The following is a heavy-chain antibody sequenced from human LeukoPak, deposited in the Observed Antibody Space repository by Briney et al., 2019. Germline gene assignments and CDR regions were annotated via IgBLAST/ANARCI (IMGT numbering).Heavy chain of an antibody. CDR3: ARSKRDTMIVVVTPFDY. CDR1: GVSVSDYY. Sequence: PSETLSLTCAVSGVSVSDYYWSWIRQSPEKGLEWIGEINHSGSTNYNPSLKSRVTISVDTSKNQFSLKLSSVTAADTAVYYCARSKRDTMIVVVTPFDYWGQGTLVTVSS. V-gene: IGHV4-34*01. J-gene: IGHJ4*02. D-gene: IGHD3-22*01. CDR2: INHSGST.